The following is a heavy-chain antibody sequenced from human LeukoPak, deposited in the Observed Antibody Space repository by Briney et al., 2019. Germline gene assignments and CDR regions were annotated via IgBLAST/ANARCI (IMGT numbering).Heavy chain of an antibody. J-gene: IGHJ3*02. CDR1: GYSFTSYW. V-gene: IGHV5-51*01. CDR2: IYPGDSDT. D-gene: IGHD3-16*02. CDR3: ARHGLYDYVWGSYRYDDAFHI. Sequence: GESLKISCKGSGYSFTSYWIGWVRQLPGKGLEWMGIIYPGDSDTRYSPSFQGQVTISADKSISTAYLQWSSLKASDTAMYYCARHGLYDYVWGSYRYDDAFHIWGQGTMVTVSS.